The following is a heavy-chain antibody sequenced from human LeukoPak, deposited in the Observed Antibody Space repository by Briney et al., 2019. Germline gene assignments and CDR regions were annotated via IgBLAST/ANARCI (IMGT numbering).Heavy chain of an antibody. J-gene: IGHJ4*02. CDR3: AKDDKGDFYFDY. V-gene: IGHV3-23*01. D-gene: IGHD3-16*01. Sequence: QAGGSLRLSCAASGFTFNYDAISWVRRAPGKGLEWVSSVRGSGGSTYYSDSVRGRFTISRDISKNTVYLQMNSLRAEDTAMYYCAKDDKGDFYFDYWGQGTLVTVSS. CDR2: VRGSGGST. CDR1: GFTFNYDA.